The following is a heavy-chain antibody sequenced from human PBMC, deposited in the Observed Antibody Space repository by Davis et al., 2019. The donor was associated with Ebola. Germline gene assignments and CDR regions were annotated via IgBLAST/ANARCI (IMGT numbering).Heavy chain of an antibody. CDR3: SSEGATAHDYGDYVPPFDY. D-gene: IGHD4-17*01. CDR1: GGSFSGYY. Sequence: SETLSLTCAVYGGSFSGYYWSGRRKGKGKGLERIGEINHSGSTNNNPSLKRRVTISVDTSKNQFSLKLSSVTAADTAFYYFSSEGATAHDYGDYVPPFDYWGQETLVTVSS. V-gene: IGHV4-34*01. J-gene: IGHJ4*02. CDR2: INHSGST.